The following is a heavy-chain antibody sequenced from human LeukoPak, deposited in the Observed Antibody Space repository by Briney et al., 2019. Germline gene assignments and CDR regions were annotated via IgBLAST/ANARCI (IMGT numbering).Heavy chain of an antibody. CDR2: ITGSAGDT. Sequence: PGGSLRLSCAAPGFTFSSYAMNWVRQAPGKGLEWVSAITGSAGDTYYADSVRGRFTISRDNSKNTLYLQMNSLRAEDTAVYYCAKIRGYYGSRAGMDVWGQGTTVTVSS. J-gene: IGHJ6*02. D-gene: IGHD3-10*01. CDR1: GFTFSSYA. V-gene: IGHV3-23*01. CDR3: AKIRGYYGSRAGMDV.